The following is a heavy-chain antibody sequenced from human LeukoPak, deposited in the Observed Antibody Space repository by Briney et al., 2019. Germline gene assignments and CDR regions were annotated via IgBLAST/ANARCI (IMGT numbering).Heavy chain of an antibody. D-gene: IGHD6-19*01. CDR1: RFTFSSYD. CDR2: ISESGSTI. J-gene: IGHJ3*02. CDR3: ARDSQWRAFDI. Sequence: PGGSLRLSCAASRFTFSSYDMNWVRQAPGKGLEWVSHISESGSTIYYADSVKGRFTISRDNTKNSLYLQMNSLRAGDTAIYYCARDSQWRAFDIWGQGTMVTVSS. V-gene: IGHV3-48*03.